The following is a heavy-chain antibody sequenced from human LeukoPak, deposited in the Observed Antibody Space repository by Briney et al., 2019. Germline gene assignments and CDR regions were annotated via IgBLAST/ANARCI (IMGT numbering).Heavy chain of an antibody. CDR2: IYYSGST. D-gene: IGHD2-21*01. CDR1: GGSISSGGYH. J-gene: IGHJ4*02. CDR3: ARVREAYDKFFDY. Sequence: SETLSLTCTVSGGSISSGGYHWSWLRQHPGKGLEWIGYIYYSGSTYYNPSLKSRVTISVDTSKNQFSLKLSSVTAADTAAYYCARVREAYDKFFDYWGQGTLVTVSS. V-gene: IGHV4-31*03.